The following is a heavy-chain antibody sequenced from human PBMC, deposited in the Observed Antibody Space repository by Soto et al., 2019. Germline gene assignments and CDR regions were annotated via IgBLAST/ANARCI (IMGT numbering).Heavy chain of an antibody. CDR2: ISSSSSTI. Sequence: EVQLVESGGGLVQPGGSLRLSCAASGFTFSSYSMNWVRQAPGKGLEWVSYISSSSSTIYYADSVKGRFTISRDNAKNSLYLQMNSLRDEGTAVYYCARESRFLEWLSLNWFDPWGQGTLVTVSS. V-gene: IGHV3-48*02. J-gene: IGHJ5*02. D-gene: IGHD3-3*01. CDR3: ARESRFLEWLSLNWFDP. CDR1: GFTFSSYS.